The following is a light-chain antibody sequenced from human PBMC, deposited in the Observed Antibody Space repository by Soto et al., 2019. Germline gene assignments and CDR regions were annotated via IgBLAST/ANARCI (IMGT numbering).Light chain of an antibody. Sequence: EIVLTQSPGTLSLSPGERATLSCRASQSVGSDYLAWYQQKPGQAPRILIFGASGRATGIPDRFSGSWSGTDFNLNISRLEPEDFAVYYCQQYGSLSWTFGQGNKVELK. CDR1: QSVGSDY. CDR2: GAS. V-gene: IGKV3-20*01. CDR3: QQYGSLSWT. J-gene: IGKJ1*01.